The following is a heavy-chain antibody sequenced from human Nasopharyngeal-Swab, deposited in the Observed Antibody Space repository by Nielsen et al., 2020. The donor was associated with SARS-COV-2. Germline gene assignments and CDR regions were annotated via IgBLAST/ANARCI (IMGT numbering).Heavy chain of an antibody. CDR2: IYPGDSDT. Sequence: GESLKISCKGSGYSFTSYWIGWVRQMPGKGLEWMGIIYPGDSDTRYSPSFQGQVTISADKSTSTAYLQWSSLKASDTAMYYCARSMPSRYYYYGMDVWGQGTTVTVSS. CDR3: ARSMPSRYYYYGMDV. CDR1: GYSFTSYW. J-gene: IGHJ6*02. D-gene: IGHD2-2*01. V-gene: IGHV5-51*01.